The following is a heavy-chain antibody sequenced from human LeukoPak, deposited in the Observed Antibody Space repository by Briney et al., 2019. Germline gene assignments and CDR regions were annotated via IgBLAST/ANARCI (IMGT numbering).Heavy chain of an antibody. V-gene: IGHV4-4*07. D-gene: IGHD4-17*01. CDR1: GGSISSYY. CDR3: ARDPYDYGDYADYYYGMDV. Sequence: SETLSLTCTVSGGSISSYYWSWIRQPAGKGLEWIGRIYTSGSTNYTPSLKSRVTMSVDTSKNQFSLKPSSVTAADTAVYYCARDPYDYGDYADYYYGMDVWGQGTTVTVSS. CDR2: IYTSGST. J-gene: IGHJ6*02.